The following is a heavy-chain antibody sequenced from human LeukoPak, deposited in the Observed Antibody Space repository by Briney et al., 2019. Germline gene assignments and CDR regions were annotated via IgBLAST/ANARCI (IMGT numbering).Heavy chain of an antibody. Sequence: NASETLSLTCTVSGGSISSSSYYWGWIRQHPGKGLEWIGSIYYSGSTYYNPSLKSRVTISVDTSKNQFSLKLSSVTAADTAVYYCARASSGSYFSWFDPWGQGTLVTVSS. CDR2: IYYSGST. V-gene: IGHV4-39*07. CDR1: GGSISSSSYY. D-gene: IGHD1-26*01. CDR3: ARASSGSYFSWFDP. J-gene: IGHJ5*02.